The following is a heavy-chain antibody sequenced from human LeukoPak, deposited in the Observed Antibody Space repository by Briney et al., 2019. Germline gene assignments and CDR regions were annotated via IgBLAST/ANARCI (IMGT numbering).Heavy chain of an antibody. J-gene: IGHJ4*01. CDR1: GYTLPGYY. CDR3: AREHSSSSGKVFDY. D-gene: IGHD6-6*01. V-gene: IGHV1-2*02. Sequence: ASVKVSCKASGYTLPGYYMHWVRQAPGQGLEWMGWINPNSGGTNYAQKFQGGVTMTRDTSTSTAYMELSRLRSDDTAVYYCAREHSSSSGKVFDYWGQGTLVTVSS. CDR2: INPNSGGT.